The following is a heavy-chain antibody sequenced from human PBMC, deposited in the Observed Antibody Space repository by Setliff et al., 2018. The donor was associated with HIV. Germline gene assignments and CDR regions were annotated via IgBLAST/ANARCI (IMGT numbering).Heavy chain of an antibody. D-gene: IGHD3-3*01. Sequence: PSETLSLTCNVSDGSISSSSYYWAWIRQPPGKGLEWIGTIYYSGNTYYRPSLKSRVTVSIDTSKNQFSLRLNSVTAADTAVYYCARQSGYTRGWDIFGLVAGSFDIWGQGTMV. V-gene: IGHV4-39*01. J-gene: IGHJ3*02. CDR2: IYYSGNT. CDR3: ARQSGYTRGWDIFGLVAGSFDI. CDR1: DGSISSSSYY.